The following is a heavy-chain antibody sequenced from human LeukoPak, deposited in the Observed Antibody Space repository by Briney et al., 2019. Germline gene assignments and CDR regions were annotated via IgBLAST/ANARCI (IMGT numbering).Heavy chain of an antibody. CDR3: ARGACTPTQPIND. CDR1: GFTFSTYA. D-gene: IGHD5-12*01. V-gene: IGHV3-30*04. CDR2: ISNGGRDT. J-gene: IGHJ4*02. Sequence: SGGSLRLSCAASGFTFSTYAMHWVRQAPAKGLDWVAVISNGGRDTYYADSVKGRFTISRDNSKNTLDLQMNSLRVDDTAVYYCARGACTPTQPINDWGQGTLVTVSS.